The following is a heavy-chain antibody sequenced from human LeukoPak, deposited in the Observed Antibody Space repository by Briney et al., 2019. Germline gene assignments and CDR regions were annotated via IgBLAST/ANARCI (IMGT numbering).Heavy chain of an antibody. Sequence: GGSLRLSCAASGFTFSSYGMHWVRQAPGKGLEWVAFIRYDGSNKYYADSVKGRFTISRDNSKNTLYLQMNSLRAEDTAVYYCAKVAVAVAGRGHIGYWGQGTLVTVSS. D-gene: IGHD6-19*01. J-gene: IGHJ4*02. CDR2: IRYDGSNK. V-gene: IGHV3-30*02. CDR3: AKVAVAVAGRGHIGY. CDR1: GFTFSSYG.